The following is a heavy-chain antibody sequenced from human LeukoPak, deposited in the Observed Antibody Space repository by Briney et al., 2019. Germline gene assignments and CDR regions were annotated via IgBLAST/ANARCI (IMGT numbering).Heavy chain of an antibody. J-gene: IGHJ6*02. V-gene: IGHV3-23*01. CDR2: ITGNHGPT. D-gene: IGHD6-19*01. Sequence: PGGSLRLSCAASGFTFSSFAMTWVRQAPGKGLEWVSSITGNHGPTYNTDSVKGRFTISRDNSQNTLYLQMNSLRAEDTAVYYCAREQETGYSSGWWAGSYYYYGMDVWGQGTTVTVSS. CDR1: GFTFSSFA. CDR3: AREQETGYSSGWWAGSYYYYGMDV.